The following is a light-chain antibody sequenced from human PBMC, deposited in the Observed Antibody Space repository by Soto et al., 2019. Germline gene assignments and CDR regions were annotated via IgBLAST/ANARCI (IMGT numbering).Light chain of an antibody. J-gene: IGLJ1*01. Sequence: QSVLTQPPSAPGSPGQSVTISCTGTSSDVGGYNYVSWYQQHPGKAPQLIIYEVTKRPSGVPDRFSGSKSGNTASLTVSGLQAEDEADYYCSSYAGSNNVFGTGTKVTVL. CDR3: SSYAGSNNV. CDR1: SSDVGGYNY. CDR2: EVT. V-gene: IGLV2-8*01.